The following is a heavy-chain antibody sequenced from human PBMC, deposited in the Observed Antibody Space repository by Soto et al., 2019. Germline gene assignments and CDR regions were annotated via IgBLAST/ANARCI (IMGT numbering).Heavy chain of an antibody. CDR3: ARTVLGPDLLADSFVDYYYYMDV. V-gene: IGHV4-59*08. Sequence: SETLSLTCTVSGGSISNFYWSWSRQPPGKGLEWIGYVYYTGSTSYNPSLKRRVTFSADSSRGQFSLRLNSVTAADTAVYYCARTVLGPDLLADSFVDYYYYMDVWGQGTTVTASS. CDR1: GGSISNFY. CDR2: VYYTGST. J-gene: IGHJ6*03. D-gene: IGHD3-9*01.